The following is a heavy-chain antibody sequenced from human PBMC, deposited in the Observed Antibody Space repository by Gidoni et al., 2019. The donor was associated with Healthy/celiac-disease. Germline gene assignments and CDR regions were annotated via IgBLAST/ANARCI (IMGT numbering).Heavy chain of an antibody. CDR1: GFPFSSYA. J-gene: IGHJ4*02. V-gene: IGHV3-23*01. D-gene: IGHD6-19*01. CDR3: AKADGGIDSGWSAFDY. Sequence: EVQLLESGGGLVQPGGSLRLSCAASGFPFSSYAMSWVRQAPGKGLEWVSAISGSGGSTYYADSVKGRFTISRDNSKNTLYLQMNSLRAEDTAVYYCAKADGGIDSGWSAFDYWGQGTLVTVSS. CDR2: ISGSGGST.